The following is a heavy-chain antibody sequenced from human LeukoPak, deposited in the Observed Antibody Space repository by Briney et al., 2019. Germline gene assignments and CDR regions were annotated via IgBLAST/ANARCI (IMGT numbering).Heavy chain of an antibody. D-gene: IGHD3-22*01. J-gene: IGHJ4*02. CDR1: GYSISSGYY. V-gene: IGHV4-61*02. Sequence: PSETLSLTCAVSGYSISSGYYWSWIRPPAGKGLEWIGRIYSGGRTNYNPSLKSRVTISVDTSKNQFSLKLSSVTAADTAVYYCAREGSIYYSDSSGYLGYWGQGTLVTVSS. CDR2: IYSGGRT. CDR3: AREGSIYYSDSSGYLGY.